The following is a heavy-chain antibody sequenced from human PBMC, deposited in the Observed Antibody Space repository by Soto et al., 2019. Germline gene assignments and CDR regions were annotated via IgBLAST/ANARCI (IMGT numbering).Heavy chain of an antibody. CDR3: VRERGPFDAFDF. V-gene: IGHV3-33*01. CDR1: GVSFTNYG. Sequence: QVQLMDSGGGVVQPGRSLRLSCATSGVSFTNYGMHWVRQAPGKGLEWVAVVWSNGINKYYADSVRGRFTISRDNSRNSLSLLMNSLRVEDTALYYCVRERGPFDAFDFWGQGTMVTVSS. CDR2: VWSNGINK. J-gene: IGHJ3*01.